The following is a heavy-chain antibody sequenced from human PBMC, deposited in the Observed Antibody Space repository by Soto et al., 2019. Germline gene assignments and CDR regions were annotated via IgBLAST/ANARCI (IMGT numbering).Heavy chain of an antibody. Sequence: QVQLVESGGGVVQPGRSLRLSCAASGFTFSSYGMHWVREAPGKGLEWVAVISYGGSNKYYADSVKGRFTISRDNSKNTLYLQMNSLRAEDTAVYYCARPYYYGSGSYYNAFDYWGQGTLVTVSS. J-gene: IGHJ4*02. CDR2: ISYGGSNK. D-gene: IGHD3-10*01. CDR3: ARPYYYGSGSYYNAFDY. V-gene: IGHV3-30*03. CDR1: GFTFSSYG.